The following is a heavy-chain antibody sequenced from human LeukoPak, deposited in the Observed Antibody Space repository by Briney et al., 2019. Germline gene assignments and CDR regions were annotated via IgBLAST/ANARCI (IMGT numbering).Heavy chain of an antibody. CDR2: ISSSSSYI. Sequence: PGGSLRLSCTASGFTFSSYSMNRVRQAPGEGLEWVSSISSSSSYIYYADSVKGRFTISRDNAKNSLYLQMNSLRAEDTAVYYCARAASRDSNYYMDVWGKGTTVTVSS. V-gene: IGHV3-21*01. CDR1: GFTFSSYS. CDR3: ARAASRDSNYYMDV. J-gene: IGHJ6*03. D-gene: IGHD4-11*01.